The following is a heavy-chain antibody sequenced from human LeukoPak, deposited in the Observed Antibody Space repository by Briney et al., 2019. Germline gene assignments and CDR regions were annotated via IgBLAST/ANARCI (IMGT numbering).Heavy chain of an antibody. Sequence: PSETLSLTCTVSGGSISTYYWSWIRQPPGKGLEWIGYIYYSGSTNYNPSLRSRITVSVDTSNSQFSLRLSSVTAADTAVYYCARASGSVTAFDYWGQGTLVTVSS. CDR2: IYYSGST. D-gene: IGHD2-21*02. CDR3: ARASGSVTAFDY. J-gene: IGHJ4*02. V-gene: IGHV4-59*01. CDR1: GGSISTYY.